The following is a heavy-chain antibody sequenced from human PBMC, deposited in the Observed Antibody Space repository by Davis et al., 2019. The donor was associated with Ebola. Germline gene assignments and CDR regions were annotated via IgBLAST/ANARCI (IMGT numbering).Heavy chain of an antibody. CDR1: GFTFSSYW. D-gene: IGHD3-10*01. CDR3: AKDMINYYGSGSYYTGRAYYYGMDV. CDR2: INTDGSRT. Sequence: HTGGSLRLSCAASGFTFSSYWMHWVRQAPGKGLVWVSRINTDGSRTSYADSVKGRFTISRDNAKNSLYLQMNSLRAEDTALYYCAKDMINYYGSGSYYTGRAYYYGMDVWGKGTTVTVSS. J-gene: IGHJ6*04. V-gene: IGHV3-74*01.